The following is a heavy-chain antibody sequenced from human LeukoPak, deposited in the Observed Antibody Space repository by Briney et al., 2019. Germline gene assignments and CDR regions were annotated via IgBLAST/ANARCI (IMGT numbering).Heavy chain of an antibody. Sequence: SETLSLTCTVSGGSIRSSSYYWGWIRQPPGKGLEWIGYIYYSGSTNYNPSLKSRVTISVDTSKNQFSLKLSSVTAADTAVYYCARTGDYGPYFDYWGQGTLVTVSS. CDR1: GGSIRSSSYY. V-gene: IGHV4-61*05. J-gene: IGHJ4*02. CDR3: ARTGDYGPYFDY. CDR2: IYYSGST. D-gene: IGHD4-17*01.